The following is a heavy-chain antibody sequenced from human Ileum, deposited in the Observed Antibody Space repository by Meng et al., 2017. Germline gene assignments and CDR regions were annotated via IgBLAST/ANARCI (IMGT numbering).Heavy chain of an antibody. CDR1: GFTFSDYY. D-gene: IGHD3-3*01. Sequence: GGSLRLSCAASGFTFSDYYMSWIRQAPGKGLEWVSYISSSGSTIYYADSVKGRFTISRDNAKNSLYLQMNSLRAEDTAVYYCARGLFFFGVVTLEYYFDYWGQGTLVTVSS. CDR3: ARGLFFFGVVTLEYYFDY. CDR2: ISSSGSTI. J-gene: IGHJ4*02. V-gene: IGHV3-11*04.